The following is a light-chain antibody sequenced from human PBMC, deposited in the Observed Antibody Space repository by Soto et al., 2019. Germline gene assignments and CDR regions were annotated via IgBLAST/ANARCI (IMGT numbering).Light chain of an antibody. J-gene: IGKJ1*01. V-gene: IGKV3D-15*01. Sequence: PGERATLSCMASPSVTNFLAWYQQKPGQAPRLLIYGAFNRATGIPARFSGSGSGTDFTLTISSLQSEDFAVYYCQQYNKWPRTFGQGTKVDIK. CDR1: PSVTNF. CDR2: GAF. CDR3: QQYNKWPRT.